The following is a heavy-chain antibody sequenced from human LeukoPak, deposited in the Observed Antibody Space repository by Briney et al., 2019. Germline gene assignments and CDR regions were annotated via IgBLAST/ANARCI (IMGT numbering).Heavy chain of an antibody. J-gene: IGHJ6*03. CDR3: ARVRGSGWWTALDYYYYYYMDV. D-gene: IGHD6-19*01. CDR1: GGSISSSSYY. CDR2: IYYSGST. Sequence: SETLSLTCTVSGGSISSSSYYWGWIRQPPGKGLEWIGSIYYSGSTYYNPSLKSRVTISVDTSKNQFSLKLSSVTAADTAVYYCARVRGSGWWTALDYYYYYYMDVWGKGATVTVSS. V-gene: IGHV4-39*07.